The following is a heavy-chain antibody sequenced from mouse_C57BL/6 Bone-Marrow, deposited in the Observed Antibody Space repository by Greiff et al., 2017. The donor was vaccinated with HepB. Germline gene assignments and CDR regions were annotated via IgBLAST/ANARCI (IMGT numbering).Heavy chain of an antibody. D-gene: IGHD1-1*01. CDR1: GFTFSNYW. CDR2: IRLKSDNYAT. J-gene: IGHJ3*01. CDR3: TTFITTVVATPY. Sequence: EVMLVESGGGLVQPGGSMKLSCVASGFTFSNYWMNWVRQSPEKGLEWVAQIRLKSDNYATHYAESVKGRFTISRDDSKSSVYLQKNNLRAEDTGIYYCTTFITTVVATPYWGQGTLVTVSA. V-gene: IGHV6-3*01.